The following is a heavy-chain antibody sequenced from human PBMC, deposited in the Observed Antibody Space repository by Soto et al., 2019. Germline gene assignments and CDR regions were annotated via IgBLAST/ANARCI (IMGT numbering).Heavy chain of an antibody. D-gene: IGHD1-26*01. CDR1: GFTLIDHY. CDR3: ARGGKGAPLDY. V-gene: IGHV3-72*01. J-gene: IGHJ4*02. Sequence: PGGSLRLSCVVSGFTLIDHYIEWVRQAPGKGLEWVGRARNKANSYTTEYAASVKGRFTISRDDSRNSVYMEMSSLRTEDTAVYYCARGGKGAPLDYWGQGTLVTVSS. CDR2: ARNKANSYTT.